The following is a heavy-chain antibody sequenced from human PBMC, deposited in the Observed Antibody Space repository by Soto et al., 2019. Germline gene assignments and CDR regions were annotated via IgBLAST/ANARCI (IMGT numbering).Heavy chain of an antibody. CDR3: ARRCSGGSCYSTYYYGMDV. D-gene: IGHD2-15*01. CDR1: GGSISSSIFY. J-gene: IGHJ6*02. V-gene: IGHV4-39*01. CDR2: IYYTGST. Sequence: SETLSLTCTVSGGSISSSIFYWGRIRQPQGKGREWIGRIYYTGSTYYNPSLKSRVTMSVDTSKSQFSLKLSSVTAADTAMYYCARRCSGGSCYSTYYYGMDVWGQGTTVTVSS.